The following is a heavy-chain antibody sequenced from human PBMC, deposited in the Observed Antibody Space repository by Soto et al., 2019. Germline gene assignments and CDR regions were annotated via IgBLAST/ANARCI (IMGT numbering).Heavy chain of an antibody. CDR2: ISAHNGNT. CDR1: GYTFTSYG. J-gene: IGHJ4*02. Sequence: QVHLVQSGAEVKKPGASVKVSCKASGYTFTSYGITWVRQAPGQGLEWMGWISAHNGNTDYAQKLQGRVIVTRDTSTCTAYMELRGLRSADTAVYYCARGRYGDYWGQGALVTVSS. D-gene: IGHD1-1*01. CDR3: ARGRYGDY. V-gene: IGHV1-18*01.